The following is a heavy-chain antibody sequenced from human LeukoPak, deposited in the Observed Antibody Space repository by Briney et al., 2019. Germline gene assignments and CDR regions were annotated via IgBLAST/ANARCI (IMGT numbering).Heavy chain of an antibody. D-gene: IGHD4/OR15-4a*01. Sequence: AGVLRLSCAASGFTFSSYWMSWVRQAPGKGLEWVANIKQDGSEKYYVDSVKGRFTISRDNAKNSLYLQMNSLRAEDTAVYYCARRAGAYSHPYDYWGQGTLVTVSS. CDR1: GFTFSSYW. CDR3: ARRAGAYSHPYDY. J-gene: IGHJ4*02. CDR2: IKQDGSEK. V-gene: IGHV3-7*01.